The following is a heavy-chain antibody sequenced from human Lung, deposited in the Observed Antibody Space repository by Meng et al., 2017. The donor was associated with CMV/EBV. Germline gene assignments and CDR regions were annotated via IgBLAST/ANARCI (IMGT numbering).Heavy chain of an antibody. Sequence: GGSLRLSCAASGFTFSSYSMNWVRQAPGKGLEWVSSISSSSSYIYYADSVKGRFTISRDKAKNSLYLQMNSLRAEDTAVYYCARDPDPYYDILTGYSDDAFDIWGQGTMVTVSS. V-gene: IGHV3-21*01. CDR1: GFTFSSYS. CDR3: ARDPDPYYDILTGYSDDAFDI. D-gene: IGHD3-9*01. J-gene: IGHJ3*02. CDR2: ISSSSSYI.